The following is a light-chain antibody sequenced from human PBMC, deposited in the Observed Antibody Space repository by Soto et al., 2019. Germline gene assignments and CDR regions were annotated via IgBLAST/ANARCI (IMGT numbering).Light chain of an antibody. CDR3: SSFTSSSSYV. J-gene: IGLJ1*01. CDR1: SSDAGSYNS. V-gene: IGLV2-14*03. CDR2: DVS. Sequence: QSALARPASVSGSPGQSIAISCTGTSSDAGSYNSVSWYQQYPGKAPTLMIHDVSDRPSGVSNRFSGSKSGNTASLTISGLQAEDEADYYCSSFTSSSSYVFGSGTKVTVL.